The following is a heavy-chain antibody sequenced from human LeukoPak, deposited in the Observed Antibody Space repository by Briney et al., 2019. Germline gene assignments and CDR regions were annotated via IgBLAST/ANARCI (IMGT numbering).Heavy chain of an antibody. D-gene: IGHD3-22*01. V-gene: IGHV3-30-3*01. CDR2: ISYDGSNK. J-gene: IGHJ4*02. CDR1: GFTFSSYA. Sequence: PGRSLRLSCAASGFTFSSYAMHWVRQAPGKGLEWVAVISYDGSNKYYADSVKGRFTISRDNSKNTLYLQMNSLRAEDTAVYYCAKASAYYYDSSVYWGQGTLVTVSS. CDR3: AKASAYYYDSSVY.